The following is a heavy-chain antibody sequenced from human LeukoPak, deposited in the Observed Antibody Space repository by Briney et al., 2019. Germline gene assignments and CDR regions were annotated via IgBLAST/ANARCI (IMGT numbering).Heavy chain of an antibody. CDR1: GGSFSGYY. J-gene: IGHJ4*02. CDR3: ARGPAGY. CDR2: ISHSGST. V-gene: IGHV4-34*01. Sequence: PSETLSLTCAVYGGSFSGYYWSWIRQPPGKGLEWIGEISHSGSTNYNPSLKSRVTISVDTSKNQFSLKLSSVTAADTAVYYCARGPAGYWGQGTLVTVSS.